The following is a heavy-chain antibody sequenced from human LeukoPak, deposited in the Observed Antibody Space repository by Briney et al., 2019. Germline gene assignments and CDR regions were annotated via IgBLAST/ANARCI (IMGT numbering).Heavy chain of an antibody. CDR3: ARQTGAGLFILP. Sequence: WVRQAPGKGLEWVGSIYYSGNTYYNPSLKSRVTISVDTSKNQFSLILTSVTAADTAVYYCARQTGAGLFILPGGQGTLVTVSS. J-gene: IGHJ4*02. D-gene: IGHD3-3*01. V-gene: IGHV4-39*01. CDR2: IYYSGNT.